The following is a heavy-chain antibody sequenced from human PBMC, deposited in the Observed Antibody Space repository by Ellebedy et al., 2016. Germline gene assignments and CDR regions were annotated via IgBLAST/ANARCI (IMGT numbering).Heavy chain of an antibody. CDR1: GGSITTSSYY. D-gene: IGHD3-16*02. J-gene: IGHJ5*02. CDR3: AKENNIVVSARFDP. CDR2: LYYSGGT. V-gene: IGHV4-39*07. Sequence: GSLRLXXTVSGGSITTSSYYWGWIRQPPNKGLEWIGSLYYSGGTNYNPSLKSRVSMSLDTSKNQFSLNLRSVTAADTAVYYCAKENNIVVSARFDPWGQGILVTVSS.